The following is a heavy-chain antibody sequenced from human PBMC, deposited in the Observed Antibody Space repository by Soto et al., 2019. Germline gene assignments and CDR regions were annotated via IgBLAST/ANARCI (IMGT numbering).Heavy chain of an antibody. CDR2: IYARGTT. CDR3: ARERDTTGYILRY. CDR1: WFNGINKY. J-gene: IGHJ4*02. V-gene: IGHV3-53*01. D-gene: IGHD3-9*01. Sequence: PGVPLRLSWAASWFNGINKYMTWISQAPGKGLEWVSIIYARGTTYYADSVKGRFTISRDNSDNTLYLHMNNLRAEDTVMYYRARERDTTGYILRYWGQGTLVTVS.